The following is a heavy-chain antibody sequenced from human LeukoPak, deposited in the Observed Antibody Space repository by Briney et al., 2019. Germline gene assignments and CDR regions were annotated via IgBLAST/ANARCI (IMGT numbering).Heavy chain of an antibody. CDR2: INPNSGVT. V-gene: IGHV1-2*02. D-gene: IGHD2-15*01. CDR1: GYIFTDYH. Sequence: GASVKVSCKASGYIFTDYHVHWVRQAPGQGLEWVGWINPNSGVTNYAQNFQGRVIMTRDTSVSTAYMELSRLTSDDTAVYYCARDLQGNVAVTAAILGDWGQGGLVTVSS. CDR3: ARDLQGNVAVTAAILGD. J-gene: IGHJ4*02.